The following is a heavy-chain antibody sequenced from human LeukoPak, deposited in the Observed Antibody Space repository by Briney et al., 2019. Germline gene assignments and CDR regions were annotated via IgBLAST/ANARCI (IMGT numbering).Heavy chain of an antibody. CDR3: AKAGRVATILLTYFDY. Sequence: GGSLRLSCAASGFTFSSYAMSWVRQAPGKGLEWVSAISGSGGSTYYADSVKGRFTISRDNSKNTLYLQMNSLRAEDTAVYYCAKAGRVATILLTYFDYWGQGTLVTVSS. J-gene: IGHJ4*02. V-gene: IGHV3-23*01. CDR1: GFTFSSYA. D-gene: IGHD5-12*01. CDR2: ISGSGGST.